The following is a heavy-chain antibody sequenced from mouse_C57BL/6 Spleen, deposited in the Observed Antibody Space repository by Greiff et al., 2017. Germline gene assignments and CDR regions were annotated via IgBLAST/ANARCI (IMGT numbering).Heavy chain of an antibody. CDR1: GYTFTSYW. V-gene: IGHV1-61*01. Sequence: QVQLQQPGAELVRPGSSVKLSCKASGYTFTSYWMDWVKQRPGQGLEWIGNIYPSDSETHYNQKFKDKATLTVDKSSSTAYMQLSSLTSEDSAVYCCARRDYGIAYWGQGTLVTVSA. D-gene: IGHD1-1*01. J-gene: IGHJ3*01. CDR2: IYPSDSET. CDR3: ARRDYGIAY.